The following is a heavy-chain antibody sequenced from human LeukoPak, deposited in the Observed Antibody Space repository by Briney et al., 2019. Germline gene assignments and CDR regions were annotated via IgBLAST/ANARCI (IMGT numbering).Heavy chain of an antibody. J-gene: IGHJ3*02. CDR2: INPSSGGT. CDR3: ARGGVVVLGVMNI. V-gene: IGHV1-2*02. CDR1: GYTFTGYS. Sequence: GASVKVSCKASGYTFTGYSMHWVGQAPGQGLEGVGWINPSSGGTNYAQKFQGRVTMTRDTSINTSYMELRRLRSDDTAVYYCARGGVVVLGVMNIWGQGTVVTVSS. D-gene: IGHD2-21*01.